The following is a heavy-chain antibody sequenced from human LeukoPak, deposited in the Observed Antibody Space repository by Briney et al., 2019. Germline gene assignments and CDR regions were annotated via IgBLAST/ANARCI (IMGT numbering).Heavy chain of an antibody. CDR1: GASMNDYY. D-gene: IGHD5-24*01. Sequence: SETLSPTCTVSGASMNDYYWSWIRHSPGKGLEWIGYIYNGVSTNYKPSLKSRVSMSLDMSENQFSLNLSSVTAADTAIYYCAACPPRRHDGFNYHTYYGFDIWGQGTTVIVSS. CDR2: IYNGVST. CDR3: AACPPRRHDGFNYHTYYGFDI. J-gene: IGHJ6*02. V-gene: IGHV4-59*01.